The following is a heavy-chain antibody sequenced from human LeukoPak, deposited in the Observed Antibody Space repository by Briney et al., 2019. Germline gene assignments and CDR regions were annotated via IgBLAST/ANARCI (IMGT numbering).Heavy chain of an antibody. CDR3: ARVVKYRSGPLTDLLPYYFDY. V-gene: IGHV1-3*03. D-gene: IGHD6-19*01. J-gene: IGHJ4*02. CDR1: GYTFTSYA. CDR2: INACNGNT. Sequence: GASVKVSCKASGYTFTSYAMHWVRQAPGQRLEWMGWINACNGNTKYSQEFQGRVTITRDTSASTAYMELSSLRSEDMAVYYCARVVKYRSGPLTDLLPYYFDYWGQGTLVTVSS.